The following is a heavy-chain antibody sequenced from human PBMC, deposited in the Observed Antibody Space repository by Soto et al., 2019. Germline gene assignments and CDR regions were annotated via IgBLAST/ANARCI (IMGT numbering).Heavy chain of an antibody. Sequence: QVQLVQSGAEGKKPGSSVKVSCKTSGGDFKNYGVSWVRQAPGQGLEWMGGIVPVFGSAKYGQIFQGRVTITADDLTSTTYMELSGLKPEDTAIYYCAREIAATGFHFWGQGTLVIVSS. V-gene: IGHV1-69*12. CDR1: GGDFKNYG. D-gene: IGHD3-9*01. J-gene: IGHJ4*02. CDR3: AREIAATGFHF. CDR2: IVPVFGSA.